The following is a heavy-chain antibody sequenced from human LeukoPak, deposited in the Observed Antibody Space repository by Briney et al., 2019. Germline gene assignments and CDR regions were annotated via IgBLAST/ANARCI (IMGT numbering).Heavy chain of an antibody. Sequence: GASVKVSCKASGYTFTSYDINWVRQATGQGLEWMGWMNPNSGNTGYAPKFQGRATMTRNTSISTAYMELSSLRSEDTAVYYCARGIDGYGDYTYSNFDYWGQGTLVTVSS. CDR1: GYTFTSYD. J-gene: IGHJ4*02. V-gene: IGHV1-8*01. CDR2: MNPNSGNT. CDR3: ARGIDGYGDYTYSNFDY. D-gene: IGHD4-17*01.